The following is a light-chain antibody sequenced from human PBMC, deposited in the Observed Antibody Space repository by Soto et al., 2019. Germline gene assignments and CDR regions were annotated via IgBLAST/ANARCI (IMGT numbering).Light chain of an antibody. CDR3: QQYNNWPQT. V-gene: IGKV3D-15*01. CDR1: QNVSVY. CDR2: GAS. J-gene: IGKJ1*01. Sequence: EVVLTQSPATLSLSPGERATLSRRASQNVSVYLAWYQQRPGQAPRLLIYGASTRAAGIPARFSGSGSGTDFTLTISSLQSEDFAEYHCQQYNNWPQTFGQGTKVDIK.